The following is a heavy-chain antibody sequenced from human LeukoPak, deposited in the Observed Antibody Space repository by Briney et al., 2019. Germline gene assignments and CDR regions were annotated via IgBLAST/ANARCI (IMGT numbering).Heavy chain of an antibody. CDR3: ARGYSGSYPPRDAFDI. D-gene: IGHD1-26*01. V-gene: IGHV3-11*04. J-gene: IGHJ3*02. CDR1: GFTFSDYY. CDR2: ISSSGSTI. Sequence: GGSMRLSCAASGFTFSDYYMSWDRHAPRKGLEWVSYISSSGSTIYYADSVEGRFTICRDNAKHSLYLQMNSLRAEDTAVYYCARGYSGSYPPRDAFDIWGQGTMVTVSS.